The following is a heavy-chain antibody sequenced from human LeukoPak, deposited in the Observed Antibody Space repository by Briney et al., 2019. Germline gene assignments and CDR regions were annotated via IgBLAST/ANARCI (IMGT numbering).Heavy chain of an antibody. CDR3: ARGTTVTTYHYYYGMDV. D-gene: IGHD4-11*01. Sequence: ASVKVSCKASGGTFSSYAISWVRQAPGQGLEWMGRIIPILGIANYAQKFQGRVTITADKSTSTAYMELSSLRSEDTAVYYCARGTTVTTYHYYYGMDVWGRGTTVTVSS. V-gene: IGHV1-69*04. CDR1: GGTFSSYA. CDR2: IIPILGIA. J-gene: IGHJ6*02.